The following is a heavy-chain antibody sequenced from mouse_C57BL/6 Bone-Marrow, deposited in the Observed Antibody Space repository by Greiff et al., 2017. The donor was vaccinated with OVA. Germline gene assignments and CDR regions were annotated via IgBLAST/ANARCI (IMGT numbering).Heavy chain of an antibody. CDR1: GFTFSSYA. J-gene: IGHJ3*01. V-gene: IGHV5-4*01. CDR2: ISDGGSYT. CDR3: AREDWGFAY. Sequence: EVMLVESGGGLVKPGGSLKLSCAASGFTFSSYAMSWVRQTPEKRLEWVATISDGGSYTYYPDNVKGRFTISRDNAKNNLYLQMSHLKSEDTAMYYCAREDWGFAYWGQGTLVTVSA.